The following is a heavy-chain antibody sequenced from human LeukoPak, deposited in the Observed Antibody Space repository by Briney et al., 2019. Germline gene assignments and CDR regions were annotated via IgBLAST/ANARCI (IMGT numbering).Heavy chain of an antibody. Sequence: GGSLRLSCAASGFTFSSYAMSWVRQAPGKGLEWVSAIGGSGGSTYYADSVKGRFTISRDNAKNSLYLQMNSLRAEDTAVYYCARENWNSFDYWGQGTLVTVSS. J-gene: IGHJ4*02. CDR2: IGGSGGST. CDR1: GFTFSSYA. CDR3: ARENWNSFDY. V-gene: IGHV3-23*01. D-gene: IGHD1-1*01.